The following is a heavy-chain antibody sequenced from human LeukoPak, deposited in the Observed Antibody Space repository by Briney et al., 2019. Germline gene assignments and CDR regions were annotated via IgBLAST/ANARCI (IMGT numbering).Heavy chain of an antibody. J-gene: IGHJ4*02. V-gene: IGHV3-53*01. CDR3: ASGYYYDSSGYFDY. D-gene: IGHD3-22*01. Sequence: PGGSLRLSCAASGFSFSNNYMSWVRQAPGKGLEWVSIVYSGGYTHYTDSVKGRFTISRDNAKNSLYLQMNSLRAEDTAVYYCASGYYYDSSGYFDYWGQGTLVTVSS. CDR2: VYSGGYT. CDR1: GFSFSNNY.